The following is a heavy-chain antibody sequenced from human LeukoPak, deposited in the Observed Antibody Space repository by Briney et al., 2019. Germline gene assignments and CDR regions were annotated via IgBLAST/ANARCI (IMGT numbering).Heavy chain of an antibody. Sequence: ASVKVSCKASGYSFSEFYIHWIRLAPGQGLEWMGWIDPNSGGSHHAPKFQGRATLTGDTSTRTVHMDPTWLTSADTAIYYCTRSRTPFYYYGMDVWGQGTSVTVSS. D-gene: IGHD1-1*01. J-gene: IGHJ6*02. CDR1: GYSFSEFY. CDR3: TRSRTPFYYYGMDV. CDR2: IDPNSGGS. V-gene: IGHV1-2*02.